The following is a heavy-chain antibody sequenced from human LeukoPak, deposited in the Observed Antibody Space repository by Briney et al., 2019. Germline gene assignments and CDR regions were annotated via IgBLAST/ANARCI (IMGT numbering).Heavy chain of an antibody. J-gene: IGHJ5*02. D-gene: IGHD5-12*01. CDR2: ITSSGSTT. V-gene: IGHV3-48*03. CDR1: GFALSSYE. Sequence: GGSLRLSCAASGFALSSYEMNWVRQAPGKGLEWVSYITSSGSTTYYADSVEGRFTISRDNAKNSLYLQMNSLRVEDTAVYYCARDPSGRGYGDAWGQGTLVTVSS. CDR3: ARDPSGRGYGDA.